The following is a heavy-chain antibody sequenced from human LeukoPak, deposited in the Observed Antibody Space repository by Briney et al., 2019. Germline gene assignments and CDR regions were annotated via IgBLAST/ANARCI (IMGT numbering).Heavy chain of an antibody. V-gene: IGHV3-30*18. CDR3: AKDQGSSGWPSFDY. D-gene: IGHD6-19*01. J-gene: IGHJ4*02. CDR2: ISYDGSNK. CDR1: GFTFSSYG. Sequence: GRSLRLSCAASGFTFSSYGMHWVRQAPGKGLEWVAVISYDGSNKYYADSVEGRFTISRDNSKNTLYLQMNSLRAEGTAVCYCAKDQGSSGWPSFDYWGQGTLVTVSS.